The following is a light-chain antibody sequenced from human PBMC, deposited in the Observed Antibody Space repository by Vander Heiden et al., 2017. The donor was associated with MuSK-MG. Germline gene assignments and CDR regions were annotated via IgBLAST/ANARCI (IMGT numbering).Light chain of an antibody. CDR2: GVS. V-gene: IGKV3-20*01. J-gene: IGKJ3*01. CDR3: QQYGSSPLFT. CDR1: QTISRNY. Sequence: IVLTQSPGTLSLSPGERVTLSCRASQTISRNYLAWYQQTPGQTPRLLIYGVSTRATGIPDRFSGSGSGTDFTLTISRLQPEDSAVYYCQQYGSSPLFTFGPGTKVEVK.